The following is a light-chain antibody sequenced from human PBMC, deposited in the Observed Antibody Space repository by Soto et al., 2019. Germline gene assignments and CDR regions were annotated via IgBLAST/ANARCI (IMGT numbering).Light chain of an antibody. Sequence: QAVVTQEPSLTVSPGGTVTLTCGSSTXAVTNGHYPYWFQQKPGQAPRTLIYDTTNRHSWTPARFSGSLLGGKAALTRSGAQPEDEAEYYCLLSYNGPYVFGTGTKVTVL. J-gene: IGLJ1*01. CDR2: DTT. CDR1: TXAVTNGHY. CDR3: LLSYNGPYV. V-gene: IGLV7-46*01.